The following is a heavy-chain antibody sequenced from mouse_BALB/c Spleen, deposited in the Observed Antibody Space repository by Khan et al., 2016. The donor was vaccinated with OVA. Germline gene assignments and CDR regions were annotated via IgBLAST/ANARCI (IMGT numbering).Heavy chain of an antibody. CDR2: INPDSSTI. D-gene: IGHD2-1*01. J-gene: IGHJ2*01. CDR1: GFAFSRYW. V-gene: IGHV4-1*02. Sequence: EVQLVESGGGLVQPGGSLKLSCAASGFAFSRYWMSWVRQAPGKGLEWIGEINPDSSTINYTPSLKDKFIISRDNAKNTLYLQMSKVRSEDTALYYCARLVYHGGDDYWGQGTTLTVSS. CDR3: ARLVYHGGDDY.